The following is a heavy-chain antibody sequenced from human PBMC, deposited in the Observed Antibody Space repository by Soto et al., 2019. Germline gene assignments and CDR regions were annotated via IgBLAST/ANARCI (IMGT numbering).Heavy chain of an antibody. V-gene: IGHV3-48*02. J-gene: IGHJ6*02. CDR2: ISSSSSTI. CDR3: ARDSDTAMHGNYYYYGMDV. D-gene: IGHD5-18*01. Sequence: GGSLRLSCAASGFTFSSYSMNWVRQAPGKGLEWVSYISSSSSTIYYADSVKGRFTISRDNAKNSLYLQMNSLRDEDTAVYYCARDSDTAMHGNYYYYGMDVWGQGTTVTVSS. CDR1: GFTFSSYS.